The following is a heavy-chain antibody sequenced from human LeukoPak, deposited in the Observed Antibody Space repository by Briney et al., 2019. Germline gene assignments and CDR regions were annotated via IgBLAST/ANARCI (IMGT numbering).Heavy chain of an antibody. J-gene: IGHJ6*03. CDR2: IYSGGST. CDR1: GFTVSSNY. V-gene: IGHV3-66*01. CDR3: SRDPYYDSSGYHYYYYMDV. D-gene: IGHD3-22*01. Sequence: GGSLRLSCAASGFTVSSNYMSWVRQAPGKGLEWVSVIYSGGSTYYADSVKGRFTISRDNTKNSLSLQMNSLRAEDTAVYYCSRDPYYDSSGYHYYYYMDVWGKGTTVTVSS.